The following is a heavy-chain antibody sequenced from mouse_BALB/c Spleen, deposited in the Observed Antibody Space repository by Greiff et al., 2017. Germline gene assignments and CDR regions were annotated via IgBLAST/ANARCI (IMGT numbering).Heavy chain of an antibody. V-gene: IGHV1-15*01. D-gene: IGHD2-4*01. CDR1: GYTFTDYE. Sequence: QVHVKQSGAELVRPGASVTLSCKASGYTFTDYEMHWVKQTPVHGLEWIGAIDPETGGTAYNQKFKGKATLTADKSSSTAYMELRSLTSEDSAVYYCTRGTMIYAMDYWGQGTSVTVSS. J-gene: IGHJ4*01. CDR3: TRGTMIYAMDY. CDR2: IDPETGGT.